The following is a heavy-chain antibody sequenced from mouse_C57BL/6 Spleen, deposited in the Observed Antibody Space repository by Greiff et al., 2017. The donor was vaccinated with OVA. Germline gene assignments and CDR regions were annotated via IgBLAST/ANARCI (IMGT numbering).Heavy chain of an antibody. D-gene: IGHD3-2*02. CDR2: IDPSDSYT. V-gene: IGHV1-69*01. Sequence: QVQLQQPGAELVMPGASVKLSCKASGYTFTSYWMHWVKQRPGQGLEWIGEIDPSDSYTNYNQKFKGKSTLPVDKSSSTAYMQLSSLTSEDSAVYYCARASSGLLFAYWGQGTLVTVSA. CDR1: GYTFTSYW. CDR3: ARASSGLLFAY. J-gene: IGHJ3*01.